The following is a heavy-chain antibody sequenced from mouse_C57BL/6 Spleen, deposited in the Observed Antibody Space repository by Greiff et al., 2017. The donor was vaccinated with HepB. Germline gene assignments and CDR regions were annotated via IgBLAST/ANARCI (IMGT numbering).Heavy chain of an antibody. CDR1: GYTFTDYY. CDR2: INPNNGGT. J-gene: IGHJ2*01. D-gene: IGHD1-1*01. V-gene: IGHV1-26*01. Sequence: EVQLQQSGPELVKPGASVKISCKASGYTFTDYYMNWVKQSHGKSLEWIGDINPNNGGTSYNQKFKGKATLTVDKSSSTAYMELRSLTSEDSAVYYCARGHYYGSRDPLDYWGQGTTLTVSS. CDR3: ARGHYYGSRDPLDY.